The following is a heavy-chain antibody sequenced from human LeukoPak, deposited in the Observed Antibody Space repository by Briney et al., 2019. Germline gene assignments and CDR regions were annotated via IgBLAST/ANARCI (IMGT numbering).Heavy chain of an antibody. CDR1: GYSFTDYW. V-gene: IGHV5-10-1*01. CDR2: IDSSDSYT. Sequence: GEPLKISGQGSGYSFTDYWIIWVRQMPGKGLEGMGRIDSSDSYTNYSPSFQGHVTISADKSISTAFLQWSSLKASDTAMYYCARQGDYRNWFDPWGQGTLVTVSS. CDR3: ARQGDYRNWFDP. J-gene: IGHJ5*02. D-gene: IGHD4-11*01.